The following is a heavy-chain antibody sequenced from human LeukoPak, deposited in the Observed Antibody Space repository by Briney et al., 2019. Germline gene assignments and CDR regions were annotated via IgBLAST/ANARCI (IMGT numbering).Heavy chain of an antibody. Sequence: AHTLSLTCTVSGRSLSCGGYYWRWIPRHPGKGLEWIGYFYYIRSSYYNPYLKSRVTISLDTTKNHFSMKLSSVTAADTAVYYCARDYRSIAAAGANWFDPWGQGTLVTVSS. CDR3: ARDYRSIAAAGANWFDP. CDR1: GRSLSCGGYY. D-gene: IGHD6-13*01. CDR2: FYYIRSS. J-gene: IGHJ5*02. V-gene: IGHV4-31*03.